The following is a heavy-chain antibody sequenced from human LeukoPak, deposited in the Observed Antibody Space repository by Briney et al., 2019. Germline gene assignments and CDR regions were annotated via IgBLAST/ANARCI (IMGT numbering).Heavy chain of an antibody. J-gene: IGHJ6*03. CDR1: GGSISSGGYY. V-gene: IGHV4-30-2*01. CDR2: IYHSGST. Sequence: SETLSLTCTVSGGSISSGGYYWSWIRQPPGKGLEWIGYIYHSGSTYYNPSLKSRVTIPVDRSKNQFSLKLSSVTAADTAVYYCAREQQLVPDYYYYMDVWGKGTTVTVSS. CDR3: AREQQLVPDYYYYMDV. D-gene: IGHD6-6*01.